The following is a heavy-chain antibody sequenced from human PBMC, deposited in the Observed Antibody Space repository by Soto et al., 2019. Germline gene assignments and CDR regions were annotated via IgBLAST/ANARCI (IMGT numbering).Heavy chain of an antibody. Sequence: PGGSLRLSCAASGFTFSTYGMHWVRQAPGKGLEWVAVIWYDGSNKYYADSVKGRFTISRDNSNNTLYLQMNSLRAEDTAVYYCARSPAGYSYGYGADYSGQGPLVTVYS. V-gene: IGHV3-33*01. J-gene: IGHJ4*02. CDR2: IWYDGSNK. D-gene: IGHD5-18*01. CDR1: GFTFSTYG. CDR3: ARSPAGYSYGYGADY.